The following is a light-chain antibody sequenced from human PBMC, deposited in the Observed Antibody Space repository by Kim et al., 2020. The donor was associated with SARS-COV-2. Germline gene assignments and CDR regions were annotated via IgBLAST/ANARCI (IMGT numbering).Light chain of an antibody. CDR1: SSNIGNNL. J-gene: IGLJ3*02. Sequence: GQRVTISWSGSSSNIGNNLVYWFQQLPGTAPKLLIYSSNQRPSGVPDRFSGSKSGTSASLAISGLRSEDEADYYCAAWDDSLSGRVFGGGTQLTVL. CDR2: SSN. V-gene: IGLV1-47*01. CDR3: AAWDDSLSGRV.